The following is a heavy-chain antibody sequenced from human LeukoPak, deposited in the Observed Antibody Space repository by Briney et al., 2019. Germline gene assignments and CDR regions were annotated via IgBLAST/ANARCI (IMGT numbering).Heavy chain of an antibody. CDR3: ARWATSHDF. Sequence: GGSLRLSCAGSGFTLSNYWMSWIRQAPGKGLEWVANIKQDGSEKYYVDSVTGRFTISRVNANNSLYLQMISLRTEDTAVYYCARWATSHDFWGQGTLVTVSS. CDR2: IKQDGSEK. J-gene: IGHJ4*02. V-gene: IGHV3-7*01. CDR1: GFTLSNYW.